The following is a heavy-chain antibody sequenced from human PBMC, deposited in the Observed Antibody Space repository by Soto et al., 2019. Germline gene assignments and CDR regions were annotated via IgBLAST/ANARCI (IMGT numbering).Heavy chain of an antibody. CDR3: ARNMDYYYGPGSGNGHGF. CDR2: INPRFGDT. Sequence: QVQLVQSGAELKEPGDSVRVSCEASGYTFTAYYIHWVRQAPGQGLEWMGWINPRFGDTSYAQDFQGRVSMTRDTSISSVDLELRKPASDDTSIYYCARNMDYYYGPGSGNGHGFWGQGTTVTVFS. J-gene: IGHJ6*02. D-gene: IGHD3-10*01. CDR1: GYTFTAYY. V-gene: IGHV1-2*02.